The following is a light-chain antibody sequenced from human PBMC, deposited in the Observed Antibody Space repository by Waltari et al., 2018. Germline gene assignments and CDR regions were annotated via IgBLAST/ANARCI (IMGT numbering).Light chain of an antibody. CDR2: EVS. V-gene: IGLV2-14*01. CDR1: SSHVGGYDY. Sequence: QSALTQPASVSGSPGQSLTISCTGTSSHVGGYDYVSWHQPPPGKPPTLPSHVASYQHHPGKAPKLMIYEVSNRPSGVSNRFSGSKSGNTASLTISGLQAEDEADYYCSSYTTSGSPMDVFGTGTKVTVL. CDR3: SSYTTSGSPMDV. J-gene: IGLJ1*01.